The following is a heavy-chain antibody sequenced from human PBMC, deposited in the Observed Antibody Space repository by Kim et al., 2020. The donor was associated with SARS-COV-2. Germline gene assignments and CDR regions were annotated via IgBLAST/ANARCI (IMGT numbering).Heavy chain of an antibody. CDR3: TTDRLYDYIWGSYRYEYY. J-gene: IGHJ4*02. Sequence: VKGRFTISRDDSKNTLYLPMNSLKTEDTAVYYCTTDRLYDYIWGSYRYEYYWGQGTLVTVSS. V-gene: IGHV3-15*01. D-gene: IGHD3-16*02.